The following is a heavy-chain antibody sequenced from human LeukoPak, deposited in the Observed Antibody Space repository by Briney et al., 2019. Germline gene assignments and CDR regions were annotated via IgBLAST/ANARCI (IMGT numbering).Heavy chain of an antibody. V-gene: IGHV3-30*03. CDR1: GFTFSSYS. CDR2: ILYDGSMQ. Sequence: GRSLRLSCAASGFTFSSYSMHWVRQAPGKGLEWLAVILYDGSMQYYAESMKGRLTISRDNPRNTVYMQMSSLRTEDTAVYYCARDKTPGYSDAFDIWGQGTMVTVSS. D-gene: IGHD3-9*01. CDR3: ARDKTPGYSDAFDI. J-gene: IGHJ3*02.